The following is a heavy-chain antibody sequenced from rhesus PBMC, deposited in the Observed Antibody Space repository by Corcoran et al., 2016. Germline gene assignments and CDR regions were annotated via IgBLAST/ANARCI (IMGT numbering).Heavy chain of an antibody. CDR3: AKVSDSGYMYFDY. CDR1: GFTFSSYG. V-gene: IGHV3S5*01. J-gene: IGHJ4*01. Sequence: EVQLVESGGGLVQPGGSLRLSCAASGFTFSSYGMSWVRQAPGKGLEWVSYISNGGDSPCDADSVKCRFTISRDNSKNTLSLQMNSLRAEDTAVYYCAKVSDSGYMYFDYWGQGVLVTVSS. CDR2: ISNGGDSP. D-gene: IGHD3-28*01.